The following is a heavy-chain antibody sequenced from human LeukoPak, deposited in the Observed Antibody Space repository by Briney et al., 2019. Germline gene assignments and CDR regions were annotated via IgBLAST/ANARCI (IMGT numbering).Heavy chain of an antibody. Sequence: GASVKVSCKASGYTFTGYYMHWVRQAPGQGLEWMGWINPDSGATNYAQKFHGRVTMTRDTSMSTAYVEVSLLSADDTAVYYCARQTLVGALRNFAYWGQGSLVTVSS. J-gene: IGHJ4*02. D-gene: IGHD1-26*01. CDR3: ARQTLVGALRNFAY. V-gene: IGHV1-2*02. CDR2: INPDSGAT. CDR1: GYTFTGYY.